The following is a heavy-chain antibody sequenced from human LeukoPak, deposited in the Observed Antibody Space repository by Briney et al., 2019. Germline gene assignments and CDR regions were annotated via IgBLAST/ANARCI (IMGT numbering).Heavy chain of an antibody. Sequence: ASETLSLTCTVSGGSIRSSSHFWVCVRQPPGKGLEWIGSINYSGTTYYTSSLKSRVTMTVNTSKSQFSLKLSSVTAADTAVYYCARVVYSGYDFRGAMDVWGKGTTVTVSS. CDR2: INYSGTT. CDR3: ARVVYSGYDFRGAMDV. CDR1: GGSIRSSSHF. J-gene: IGHJ6*03. V-gene: IGHV4-39*01. D-gene: IGHD5-12*01.